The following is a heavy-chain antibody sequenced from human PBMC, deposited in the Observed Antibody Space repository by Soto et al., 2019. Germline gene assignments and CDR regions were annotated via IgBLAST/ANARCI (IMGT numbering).Heavy chain of an antibody. V-gene: IGHV3-21*05. Sequence: PGGSLRLSCAASGFTFSSYSMNWVRQAPGKGLEWVSYISSSSSYTNYANSVKGRFTISRDNAKNSLYLQMNSLRAEVTAVYYCARLTAASDYGMDFWGKGTTVTVSS. CDR1: GFTFSSYS. CDR2: ISSSSSYT. CDR3: ARLTAASDYGMDF. D-gene: IGHD6-13*01. J-gene: IGHJ6*04.